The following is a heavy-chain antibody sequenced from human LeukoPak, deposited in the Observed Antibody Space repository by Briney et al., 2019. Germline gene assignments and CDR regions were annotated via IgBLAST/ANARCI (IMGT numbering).Heavy chain of an antibody. CDR2: IRYDGSNK. J-gene: IGHJ4*02. D-gene: IGHD5-18*01. CDR3: ARGVGYSYGYEFYYFDY. CDR1: GFTFSSYG. V-gene: IGHV3-30*02. Sequence: GGSLRLSCAASGFTFSSYGMHWVRQAPGKGLEWVAFIRYDGSNKYYADSVKGRFTISRDNSKNTLYLQMNSLRAEDTSVYYCARGVGYSYGYEFYYFDYWGQGTLVTVSS.